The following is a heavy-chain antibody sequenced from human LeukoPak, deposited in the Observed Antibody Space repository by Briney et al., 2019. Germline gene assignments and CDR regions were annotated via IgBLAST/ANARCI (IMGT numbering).Heavy chain of an antibody. CDR3: ARAREIVGAQGVDY. J-gene: IGHJ4*02. Sequence: PSETLSLTCAVYGGSFSGYYWSWIRQPPGKGLEWIGEINHSGSTNYNPSLKSRVTISVDTSKNQFSLKLSSVTAADTAVYYCARAREIVGAQGVDYWGQGTLVTVSS. CDR1: GGSFSGYY. V-gene: IGHV4-34*01. CDR2: INHSGST. D-gene: IGHD1-26*01.